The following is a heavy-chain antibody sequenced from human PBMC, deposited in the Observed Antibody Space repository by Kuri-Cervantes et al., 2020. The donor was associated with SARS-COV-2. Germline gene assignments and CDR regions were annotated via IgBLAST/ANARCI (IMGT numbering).Heavy chain of an antibody. Sequence: GGSLRLSCAASGFTFSSYGMHWVRQAPGKGLEWVAVISYDGSNKYHADSVKGRFTISRDNSKNTLYLQMNSLRAEDTAVYYCAKSSGTADGGFDPWGQGTLVTVSS. CDR1: GFTFSSYG. J-gene: IGHJ5*02. CDR2: ISYDGSNK. CDR3: AKSSGTADGGFDP. V-gene: IGHV3-30*18. D-gene: IGHD6-19*01.